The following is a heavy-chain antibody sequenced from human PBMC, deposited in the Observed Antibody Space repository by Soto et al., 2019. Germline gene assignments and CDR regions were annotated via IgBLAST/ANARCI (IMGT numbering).Heavy chain of an antibody. J-gene: IGHJ6*02. CDR2: ISYDGSNK. D-gene: IGHD3-3*01. V-gene: IGHV3-30*18. CDR3: AKEAYDFWSGPEGWAYYYYGMDV. CDR1: GFTFSSYG. Sequence: TGGSLRLSCAASGFTFSSYGMHWVRQAPGKGLEWVAVISYDGSNKYYADSVKGRFTISRDNSKNTLYLQMNSLRAEDTAVYYCAKEAYDFWSGPEGWAYYYYGMDVWGQGTTVTVSS.